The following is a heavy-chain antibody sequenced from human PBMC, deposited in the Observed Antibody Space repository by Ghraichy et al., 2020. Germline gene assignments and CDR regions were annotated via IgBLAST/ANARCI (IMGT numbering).Heavy chain of an antibody. J-gene: IGHJ6*03. CDR1: GFTFSSYN. V-gene: IGHV3-23*01. CDR3: AKARGHPSPYYYLDV. CDR2: IHGDGVDR. Sequence: GGSLRLSCAASGFTFSSYNMIWVRQAPGKGLEWLSQIHGDGVDRYYADSVKGRFTISRDNSKNTLYLQMSSLRVEDTAVYFCAKARGHPSPYYYLDVWGKGTTVTVSS.